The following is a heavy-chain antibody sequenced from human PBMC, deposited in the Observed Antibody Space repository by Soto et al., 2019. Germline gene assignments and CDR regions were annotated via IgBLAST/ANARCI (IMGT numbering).Heavy chain of an antibody. Sequence: EVQLVQSGGDLVQPGGSLRLSCVASGFTFSTYWMTWVRQAPGMGLEWVAGIKEDGSEEVYVDSVKGRFSISRDNAKNSLYLQLNSLRDEDTAVYYCATAISSPFSNFDYWGQGSLVTVSS. D-gene: IGHD2-2*01. CDR2: IKEDGSEE. V-gene: IGHV3-7*01. CDR1: GFTFSTYW. CDR3: ATAISSPFSNFDY. J-gene: IGHJ4*02.